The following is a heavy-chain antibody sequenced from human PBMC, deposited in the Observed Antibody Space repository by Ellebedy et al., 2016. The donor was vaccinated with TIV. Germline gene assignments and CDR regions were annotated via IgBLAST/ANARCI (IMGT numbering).Heavy chain of an antibody. CDR3: VRDLTNYGSSSY. Sequence: GESLKIPCAASGFIISNYGMHWVRQAPGQGLEWVAWINPNSGDTAYAQKLQGRVNVTGDTSISTAYMELSRLISDDTAVYYCVRDLTNYGSSSYWGQGTLVTVSS. D-gene: IGHD3-22*01. J-gene: IGHJ4*02. CDR2: INPNSGDT. V-gene: IGHV1-2*02. CDR1: GFIISNYG.